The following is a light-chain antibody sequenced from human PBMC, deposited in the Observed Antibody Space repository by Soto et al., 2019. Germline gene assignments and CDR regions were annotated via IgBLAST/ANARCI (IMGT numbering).Light chain of an antibody. CDR2: DNN. J-gene: IGLJ2*01. V-gene: IGLV1-51*01. CDR3: GTWDSCLSAHVV. Sequence: QSVLTQPPSVSAAPGQKVTISCSGSSSNIGNNYVSWYQQLPGTAPKLLIYDNNKRPSGIPDRFSGSKSGTSATLGITGLQTGDEADYYCGTWDSCLSAHVVFGGGTKVTVL. CDR1: SSNIGNNY.